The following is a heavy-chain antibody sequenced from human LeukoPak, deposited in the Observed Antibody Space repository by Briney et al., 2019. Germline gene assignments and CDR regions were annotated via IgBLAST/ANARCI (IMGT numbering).Heavy chain of an antibody. Sequence: GGSLRLSCAASGFTFSSYWMSWVRQAPGKGLEWVANIKQDGSEKYYVDSVKGRFTISRDNAKNSLYLQMNSLRAEDTAVYYCAAKSGYCSGGSCYKSWFDPWGQGTLVTVSS. CDR3: AAKSGYCSGGSCYKSWFDP. CDR2: IKQDGSEK. CDR1: GFTFSSYW. J-gene: IGHJ5*02. V-gene: IGHV3-7*01. D-gene: IGHD2-15*01.